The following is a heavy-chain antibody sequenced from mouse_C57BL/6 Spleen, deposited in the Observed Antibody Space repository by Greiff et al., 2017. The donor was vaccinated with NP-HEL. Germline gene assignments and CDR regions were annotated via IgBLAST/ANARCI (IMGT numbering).Heavy chain of an antibody. Sequence: VKLQESGAELVKPGASVKISCKASGYAFSSYWMNWVKQRPGKGLEWIGQIYPGDGDTNYNGKFKGKATLTADKSSSTAYMQLSSLTSEDSAVYFCARVSSGYIDYWGQGTTLTVSS. V-gene: IGHV1-80*01. D-gene: IGHD3-2*02. CDR2: IYPGDGDT. CDR1: GYAFSSYW. J-gene: IGHJ2*01. CDR3: ARVSSGYIDY.